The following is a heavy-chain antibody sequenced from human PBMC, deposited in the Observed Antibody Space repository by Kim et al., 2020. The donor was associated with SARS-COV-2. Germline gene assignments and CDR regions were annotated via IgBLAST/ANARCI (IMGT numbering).Heavy chain of an antibody. CDR2: INPSGGSA. Sequence: ASVKVSCKASGYTFTNYYMHWVRQAPGQGLEWMGIINPSGGSASYAQKFQGRVTMTRDTSTSTVYMELSSLRSEDTAVYYCARDLVGCSGGSCYFRMDVWGQGTTVTVSS. D-gene: IGHD2-15*01. CDR1: GYTFTNYY. J-gene: IGHJ6*02. CDR3: ARDLVGCSGGSCYFRMDV. V-gene: IGHV1-46*01.